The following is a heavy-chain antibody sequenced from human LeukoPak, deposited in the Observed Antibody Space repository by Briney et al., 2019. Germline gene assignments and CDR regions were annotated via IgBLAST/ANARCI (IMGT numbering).Heavy chain of an antibody. V-gene: IGHV3-21*01. CDR1: GFNCSNNG. J-gene: IGHJ4*02. D-gene: IGHD6-6*01. CDR2: ISSSSSYI. Sequence: KAGVPLPSACAAYGFNCSNNGMNGVRQAPGKGRKWVSSISSSSSYIYYADSAKGRFTISRDNAKNSLYLQMNSLRAEDTAVYYCARDAGIAARFDYWGQGTLVTVSS. CDR3: ARDAGIAARFDY.